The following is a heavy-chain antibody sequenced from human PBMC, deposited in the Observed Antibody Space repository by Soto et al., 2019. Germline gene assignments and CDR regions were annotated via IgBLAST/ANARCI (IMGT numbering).Heavy chain of an antibody. V-gene: IGHV6-1*01. CDR3: AMGEQYSGMIVEY. D-gene: IGHD1-26*01. CDR2: TYYRSTWSY. CDR1: GDSVSSNSAG. Sequence: QVQLQQSGPGLVKPSQTLSLTCAITGDSVSSNSAGWSWVRQSPSRGLEWLGRTYYRSTWSYEYAVSARGRISINPDTSKTQSALQLNSVTPEEKAVYFSAMGEQYSGMIVEYWGQGTMVTVPS. J-gene: IGHJ4*01.